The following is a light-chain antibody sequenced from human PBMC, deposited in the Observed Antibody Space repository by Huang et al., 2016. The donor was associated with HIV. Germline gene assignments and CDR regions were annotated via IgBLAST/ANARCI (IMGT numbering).Light chain of an antibody. J-gene: IGKJ2*01. CDR3: QQRSSWYT. CDR1: QRVGTY. CDR2: GES. V-gene: IGKV3-11*01. Sequence: EIVLTQSPATLSLSPGEGATLSCRASQRVGTYLAEYQQTPGQAPRLLIYGESNRATGIPARFSGSGSGTDFTLTISSLEPEDFAVYYCQQRSSWYTFGQGTKLEIK.